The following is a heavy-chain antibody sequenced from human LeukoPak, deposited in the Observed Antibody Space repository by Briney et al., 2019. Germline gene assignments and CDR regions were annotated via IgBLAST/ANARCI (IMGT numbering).Heavy chain of an antibody. V-gene: IGHV1-24*01. CDR1: GYTLTELS. CDR2: FDPEDGET. D-gene: IGHD6-13*01. CDR3: ATAGIAAAGPISWGNWFDP. J-gene: IGHJ5*02. Sequence: ATVKVSCKVSGYTLTELSMHWVRQAPGKGLEWMGGFDPEDGETIYAQKFQGRVTMTEDTSTDTAYMELSSLRSEDTAVYYCATAGIAAAGPISWGNWFDPWGQGTLVTPSS.